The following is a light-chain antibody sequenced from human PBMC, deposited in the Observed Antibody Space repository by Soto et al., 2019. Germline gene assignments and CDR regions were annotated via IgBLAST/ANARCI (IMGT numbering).Light chain of an antibody. J-gene: IGKJ1*01. CDR1: QSISIW. V-gene: IGKV1-5*03. Sequence: DIHMTQSPSTLSASVGDRVTITCRASQSISIWLAWYQQKPGKAPNPLIDKPSSLETGVPSTFSRSGSGTEFTLTISSLQPDEFATDYCQHYNDYSCTFGHGTQVEVK. CDR3: QHYNDYSCT. CDR2: KPS.